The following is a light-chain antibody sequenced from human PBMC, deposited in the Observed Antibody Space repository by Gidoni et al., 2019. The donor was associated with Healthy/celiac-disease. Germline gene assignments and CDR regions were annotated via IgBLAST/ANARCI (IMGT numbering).Light chain of an antibody. J-gene: IGKJ1*01. CDR3: QQYNNWRRT. V-gene: IGKV3-15*01. Sequence: DIVMTQSPVTLSVSPGERATLTCRASQIVSSNLAWYQQKPGQAPRLLIYGASTRATGIPARFSGGGSGTEFTLTISSLQSEDFAVYYCQQYNNWRRTFGQGTKVEFK. CDR1: QIVSSN. CDR2: GAS.